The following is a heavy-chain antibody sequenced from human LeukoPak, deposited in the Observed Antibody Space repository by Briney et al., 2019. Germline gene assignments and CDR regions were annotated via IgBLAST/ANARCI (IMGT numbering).Heavy chain of an antibody. CDR3: AREARDARSNCFDS. V-gene: IGHV4-4*07. CDR2: MYSSGSS. J-gene: IGHJ5*01. CDR1: GGSISSSY. D-gene: IGHD2-8*01. Sequence: SETLSLTCTVSGGSISSSYWSWIRRPAGKGLEWIGRMYSSGSSNYNPSLKSRVTISGDKSNNQFSLKLTSVTAADTAVYYCAREARDARSNCFDSWGQGTLSPSPQ.